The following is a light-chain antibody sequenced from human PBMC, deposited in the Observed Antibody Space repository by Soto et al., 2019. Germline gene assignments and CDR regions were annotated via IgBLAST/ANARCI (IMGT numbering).Light chain of an antibody. CDR3: HQRSNWPPFT. CDR2: GAS. CDR1: QSVSTY. Sequence: EVVLTQSPATLSLSPGERATLSCRASQSVSTYLAWYQQKPGQPPRLLIYGASNRATGTPARFSGSGSGTDFTLTISSLEPEDFAVYYCHQRSNWPPFTFGPGTMVEIK. J-gene: IGKJ3*01. V-gene: IGKV3-11*01.